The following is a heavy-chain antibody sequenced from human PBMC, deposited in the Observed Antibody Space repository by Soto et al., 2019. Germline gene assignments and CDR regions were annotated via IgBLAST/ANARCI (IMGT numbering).Heavy chain of an antibody. CDR2: INHSGST. CDR3: ARNRGYSYGYNWFDP. D-gene: IGHD5-18*01. V-gene: IGHV4-34*01. Sequence: PSETLSLTCAVYGGSFSGYYWSWIRQPPGKGLEWIGEINHSGSTNYNPSLKSRVTISVDTSKNQFSLKLSSVTAADTAVYYCARNRGYSYGYNWFDPWGQGTLVT. CDR1: GGSFSGYY. J-gene: IGHJ5*02.